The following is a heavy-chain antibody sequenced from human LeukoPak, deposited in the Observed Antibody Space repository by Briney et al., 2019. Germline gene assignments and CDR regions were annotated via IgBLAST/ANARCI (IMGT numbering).Heavy chain of an antibody. V-gene: IGHV3-53*01. CDR1: GFTVSSNY. Sequence: GGSLRLSCAASGFTVSSNYMSWVRQAPGKGLEWVSVIHTGGSTYYADSVKGRFTISRDNSKNMLYLQMNSLRAEDTAVYYCAKDSYCAYWGQGTLVTVSS. CDR2: IHTGGST. CDR3: AKDSYCAY. D-gene: IGHD2-21*01. J-gene: IGHJ4*02.